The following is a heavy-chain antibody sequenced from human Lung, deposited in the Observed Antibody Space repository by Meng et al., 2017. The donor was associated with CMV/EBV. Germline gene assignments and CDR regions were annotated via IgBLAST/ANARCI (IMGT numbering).Heavy chain of an antibody. D-gene: IGHD3-16*02. CDR3: ARAYPSFFFDS. V-gene: IGHV4-30-4*01. CDR2: VHFSGSS. J-gene: IGHJ4*02. Sequence: CSVSGGSITSGGCYWSWIRQPPGKCLEWIGYVHFSGSSYYTPSLQSRITISVDTSKSQFSLRLNSVTTADTAVYYCARAYPSFFFDSWGQGTLVTVSS. CDR1: GGSITSGGCY.